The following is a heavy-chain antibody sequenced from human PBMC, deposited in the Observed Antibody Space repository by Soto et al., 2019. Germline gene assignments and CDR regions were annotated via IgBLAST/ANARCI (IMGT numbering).Heavy chain of an antibody. Sequence: QVQLVQSGAEVKKPGSSVKVSCKASGGTFSSYAISWVRQVPGQGLEWMGGIIPIFGTANYAQKFQGGVAITADESPSTAYVELSRLRSEDTAVYYCARLEEDLSCSGGSCYVPPHAWGQGTLVTVSS. CDR2: IIPIFGTA. CDR3: ARLEEDLSCSGGSCYVPPHA. V-gene: IGHV1-69*12. CDR1: GGTFSSYA. D-gene: IGHD2-15*01. J-gene: IGHJ4*02.